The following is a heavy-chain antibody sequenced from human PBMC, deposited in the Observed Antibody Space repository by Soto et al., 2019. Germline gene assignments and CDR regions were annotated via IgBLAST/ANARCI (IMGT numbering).Heavy chain of an antibody. V-gene: IGHV5-51*01. CDR2: IYPGDSDV. J-gene: IGHJ4*02. D-gene: IGHD2-8*01. CDR1: GYSFPNFW. Sequence: GESLKISCKASGYSFPNFWIAWVRQMPGKGLEWMGIIYPGDSDVRYSPSFQGQVTISADESISTAYLQWSSLKASDTAIYYCTLYDALFFDFWSQGALVTVSS. CDR3: TLYDALFFDF.